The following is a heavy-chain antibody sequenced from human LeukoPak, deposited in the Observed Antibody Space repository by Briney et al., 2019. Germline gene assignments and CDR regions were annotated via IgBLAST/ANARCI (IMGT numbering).Heavy chain of an antibody. CDR3: ARCLRGWYKDY. D-gene: IGHD6-19*01. V-gene: IGHV1-8*01. Sequence: AASVKVSCKASGYTFTNYDINWVRQATGQGLEWMGWMNPNSGNTAYAQKFQGRVSMTGDTSISTAYMELSSLRSEDTAVYYCARCLRGWYKDYWGQGTLVTVSS. CDR1: GYTFTNYD. J-gene: IGHJ4*02. CDR2: MNPNSGNT.